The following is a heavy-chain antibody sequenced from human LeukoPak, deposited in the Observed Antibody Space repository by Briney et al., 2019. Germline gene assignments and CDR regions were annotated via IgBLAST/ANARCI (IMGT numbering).Heavy chain of an antibody. V-gene: IGHV4-59*01. J-gene: IGHJ4*02. CDR1: GGSISSYY. Sequence: PSETLSLTCTVTGGSISSYYWSWIRQPPGNGLEWIGYIYYSGSTNYNPSLKSRVTISVDTSKNQFSLKLSSVTAADTAVYYCARARYTYYFDYWGQGTLVTVSS. CDR2: IYYSGST. CDR3: ARARYTYYFDY. D-gene: IGHD1-14*01.